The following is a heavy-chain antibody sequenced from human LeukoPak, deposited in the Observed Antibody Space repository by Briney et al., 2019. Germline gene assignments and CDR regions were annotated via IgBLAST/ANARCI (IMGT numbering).Heavy chain of an antibody. CDR3: ARALVRRRWPYQPLDY. CDR1: GCTLSRYA. D-gene: IGHD2-2*01. J-gene: IGHJ4*02. Sequence: SVKVSCKASGCTLSRYAISWVRQAPGQGLEWMGGIIPIFGTANYAQKFQGRVTITADESTSTAYMELSSLRSEDTAVYCCARALVRRRWPYQPLDYWGQGTLVTVSS. CDR2: IIPIFGTA. V-gene: IGHV1-69*13.